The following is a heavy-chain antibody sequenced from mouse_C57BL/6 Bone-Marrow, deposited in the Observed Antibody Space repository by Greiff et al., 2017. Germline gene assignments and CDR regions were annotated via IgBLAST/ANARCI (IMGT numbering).Heavy chain of an antibody. V-gene: IGHV1-69*01. CDR1: GYTFTSYW. J-gene: IGHJ1*03. Sequence: QVQLQQPGAELVMPGASVKLSCKASGYTFTSYWMHWVKQRPGQGLEWIGEIDPSDSYTNYNQKFKGKSTLTVDKSSSTAYMQLSSLTSEDSAVYYCARKAPRPLLRSYFDVWHRDHGHRLL. CDR3: ARKAPRPLLRSYFDV. CDR2: IDPSDSYT. D-gene: IGHD1-1*01.